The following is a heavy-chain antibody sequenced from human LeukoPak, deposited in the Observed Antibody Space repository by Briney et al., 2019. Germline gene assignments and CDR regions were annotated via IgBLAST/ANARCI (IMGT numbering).Heavy chain of an antibody. CDR2: INPNSGGT. V-gene: IGHV1-2*06. CDR3: ASLAVAGSLNDY. J-gene: IGHJ4*02. CDR1: GYTFTGNY. D-gene: IGHD6-19*01. Sequence: ASVKVSRKASGYTFTGNYMHWVRQAPGQGLEWMGRINPNSGGTNYAQKFQGRVTMARDTSISTAYMELSRLRSDDTAVYYCASLAVAGSLNDYWGQGTLVTVSS.